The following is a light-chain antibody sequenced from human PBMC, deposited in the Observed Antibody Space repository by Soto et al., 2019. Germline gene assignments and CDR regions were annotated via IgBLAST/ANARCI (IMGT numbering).Light chain of an antibody. J-gene: IGKJ5*01. CDR3: QQYNTYST. V-gene: IGKV1-5*01. CDR2: DAS. CDR1: QNIRNW. Sequence: DIQIAQSPSPLSASVGDSGPLPCRASQNIRNWLAWYQQKPGKAPNPLIYDASSLKSGVPARFSGSGSGTEFTLTISSLQPDDFATYYCQQYNTYSTFGQGTRLEIK.